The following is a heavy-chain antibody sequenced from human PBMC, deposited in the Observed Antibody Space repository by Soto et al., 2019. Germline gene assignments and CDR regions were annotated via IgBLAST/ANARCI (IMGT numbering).Heavy chain of an antibody. CDR3: AKDGYCSSTSCPTAYYYGMDV. V-gene: IGHV3-23*01. CDR1: GFTFSSYA. CDR2: ISGSGGST. D-gene: IGHD2-2*03. J-gene: IGHJ6*02. Sequence: GGSLRLSCAASGFTFSSYAMSWVRQAPGKGLEWVSAISGSGGSTYYADSVKGRLTISRDNSKNTLYLQMNSLRAEDTAVYYCAKDGYCSSTSCPTAYYYGMDVWGQGTTVTVSS.